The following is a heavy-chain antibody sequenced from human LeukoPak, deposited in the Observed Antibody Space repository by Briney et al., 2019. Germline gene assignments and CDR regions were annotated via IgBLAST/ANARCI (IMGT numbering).Heavy chain of an antibody. CDR2: IYYSGST. V-gene: IGHV4-39*01. Sequence: SETLSLTCTVSGGSISSSSYYWGWIRQPPGKGLEWIGSIYYSGSTYYNPSLKSRVTISVDTSKNQFSLKLSSVTAADTAVYYCAGAYSSSWYGRGFDYWGQGTLVTVSS. CDR1: GGSISSSSYY. CDR3: AGAYSSSWYGRGFDY. J-gene: IGHJ4*02. D-gene: IGHD6-13*01.